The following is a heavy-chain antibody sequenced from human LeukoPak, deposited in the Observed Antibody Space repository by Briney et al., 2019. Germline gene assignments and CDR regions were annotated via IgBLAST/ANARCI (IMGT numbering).Heavy chain of an antibody. Sequence: GGSLRLSCAASGFTFSSYGMHWVRQAPGEGLEWVAVIWYDGSNKYYADSVKGRFTISRDNSKNTLYLQMNSLRAEDTAVYYCARDNGGFDYWGQGTLVTVSS. CDR1: GFTFSSYG. V-gene: IGHV3-33*01. CDR3: ARDNGGFDY. D-gene: IGHD3-10*01. CDR2: IWYDGSNK. J-gene: IGHJ4*02.